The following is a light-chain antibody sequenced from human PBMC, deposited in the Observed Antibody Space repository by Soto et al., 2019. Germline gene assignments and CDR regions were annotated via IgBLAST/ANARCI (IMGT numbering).Light chain of an antibody. J-gene: IGKJ1*01. CDR1: QNINIW. CDR3: QQYSIWRT. CDR2: DGA. Sequence: DIQMTQSPSPLSVSVGDRVTITCRASQNINIWLAWYQQKPGKAPKLLIFDGASLESGVPSRFSGSGSGTEFTLTISGLQSEDFAVYYCQQYSIWRTFGQGTKVDIK. V-gene: IGKV1-5*01.